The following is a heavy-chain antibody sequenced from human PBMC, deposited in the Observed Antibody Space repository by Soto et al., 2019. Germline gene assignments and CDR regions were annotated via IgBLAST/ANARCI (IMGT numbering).Heavy chain of an antibody. CDR3: ARDLKVVPAAATYYYYYYMDV. J-gene: IGHJ6*03. V-gene: IGHV3-7*01. D-gene: IGHD2-2*01. CDR2: IKQDGSEK. Sequence: GGSLRLSCAASGFTFSSYWMSWVRQAPGKGLEWVANIKQDGSEKYYVDSVKGRFTISRDNAKNSLYLQMNSLRAEDTAVYYCARDLKVVPAAATYYYYYYMDVWGKGTTVTVSS. CDR1: GFTFSSYW.